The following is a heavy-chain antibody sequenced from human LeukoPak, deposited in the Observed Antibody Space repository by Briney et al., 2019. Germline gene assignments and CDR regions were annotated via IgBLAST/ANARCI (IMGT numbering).Heavy chain of an antibody. D-gene: IGHD5-12*01. CDR1: GDSITSYY. CDR3: ARGGDSGYDYGNFDY. J-gene: IGHJ4*02. V-gene: IGHV4-59*01. CDR2: IYYSGST. Sequence: SETLSLTCTVSGDSITSYYWSWIRQPPGKGLEWIGYIYYSGSTNYNPSLKSRVTISVDTSKNQFSLKLSSVTAADTAVYYCARGGDSGYDYGNFDYWGQGTLVTVSS.